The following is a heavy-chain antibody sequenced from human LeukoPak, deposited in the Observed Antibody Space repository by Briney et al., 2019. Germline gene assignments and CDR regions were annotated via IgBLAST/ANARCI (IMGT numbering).Heavy chain of an antibody. V-gene: IGHV4-30-2*01. Sequence: SQTLSLTCAVSGGSISSGGYSWSWIRQPPGKGLEWIGYIYHSGSTYYNPSLKSRLTMSVDTSKNQLSLKLSPVTAADTAVYYCARVAYGDYYFDYWGQGTLVTVSS. CDR3: ARVAYGDYYFDY. D-gene: IGHD4-17*01. CDR1: GGSISSGGYS. J-gene: IGHJ4*02. CDR2: IYHSGST.